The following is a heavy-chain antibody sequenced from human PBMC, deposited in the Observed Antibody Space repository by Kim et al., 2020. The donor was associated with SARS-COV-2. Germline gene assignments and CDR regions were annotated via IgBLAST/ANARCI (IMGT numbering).Heavy chain of an antibody. CDR2: ISAYNGNT. D-gene: IGHD3-10*01. Sequence: ASVKVSCKASGYTFTSYGISWVRQAPGQGLEWMGWISAYNGNTNYAQKLQGRVTMTTDTSTSTAYMELRSLRSDDTAVYYCARARGVWFGEDYGMDVWGQGTTVTVSS. V-gene: IGHV1-18*01. J-gene: IGHJ6*02. CDR3: ARARGVWFGEDYGMDV. CDR1: GYTFTSYG.